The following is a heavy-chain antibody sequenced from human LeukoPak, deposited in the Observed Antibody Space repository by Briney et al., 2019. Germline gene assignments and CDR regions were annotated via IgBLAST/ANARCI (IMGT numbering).Heavy chain of an antibody. J-gene: IGHJ4*02. Sequence: GESLKISCKGSGYSFTSYWIVWVRRMPGKGLVWMGIIYPADSDTRYSPSFQGQVTIPADKSINTAYLQWSSLKASDTAMYYCATTNIAVAGTKGDFDYWGQGTLVTVSS. D-gene: IGHD6-19*01. CDR3: ATTNIAVAGTKGDFDY. V-gene: IGHV5-51*01. CDR2: IYPADSDT. CDR1: GYSFTSYW.